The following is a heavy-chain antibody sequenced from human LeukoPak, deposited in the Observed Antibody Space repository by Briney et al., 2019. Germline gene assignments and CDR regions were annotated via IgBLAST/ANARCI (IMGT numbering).Heavy chain of an antibody. CDR3: VKINSGSLSFDY. V-gene: IGHV3-23*01. D-gene: IGHD1-26*01. CDR2: ISGSGGST. CDR1: GFTFSSYA. Sequence: GGSLRLSCAASGFTFSSYAMSWVRQAPGKGLEWVSAISGSGGSTYYADSVKGRFTISRDNSKNTLYLQMNSLRAEDTAVYYCVKINSGSLSFDYWGQGTLVTVSS. J-gene: IGHJ4*02.